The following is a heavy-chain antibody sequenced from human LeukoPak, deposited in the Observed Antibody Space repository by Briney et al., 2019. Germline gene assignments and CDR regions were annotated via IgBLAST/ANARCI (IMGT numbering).Heavy chain of an antibody. CDR1: GFSFSSYT. Sequence: GGSLRLSCVASGFSFSSYTMSWVRQAPGKGPEWVSSISSSSEDIYYADSVKGRFTISRDNAEHSLSLQMNSLRAEDAAAYYCARSVQLSPFDYWGQGTLVTVSS. CDR2: ISSSSEDI. J-gene: IGHJ4*02. D-gene: IGHD5-24*01. CDR3: ARSVQLSPFDY. V-gene: IGHV3-21*06.